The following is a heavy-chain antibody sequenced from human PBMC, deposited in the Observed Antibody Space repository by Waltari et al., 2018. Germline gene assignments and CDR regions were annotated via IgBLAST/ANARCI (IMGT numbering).Heavy chain of an antibody. CDR1: GFTFSSNW. CDR3: ATSRDGYNLIGDY. J-gene: IGHJ4*02. V-gene: IGHV3-74*01. CDR2: VNGVGRST. D-gene: IGHD5-12*01. Sequence: EVQLVESGGGLVQPGGSLRLSCAASGFTFSSNWMHWVRQAPGKGLGGGSRVNGVGRSTSYADAVKGRFAISRDNAKNTLYLQVGSLRAEDTAVYYCATSRDGYNLIGDYWGQGTLVTVSS.